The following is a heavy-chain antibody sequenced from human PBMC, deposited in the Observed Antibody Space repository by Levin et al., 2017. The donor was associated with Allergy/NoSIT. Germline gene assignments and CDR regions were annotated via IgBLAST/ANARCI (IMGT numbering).Heavy chain of an antibody. V-gene: IGHV1-2*02. D-gene: IGHD1-26*01. J-gene: IGHJ4*01. CDR2: INPDSGGI. CDR1: GYRFTDFY. Sequence: AGESLKISCKSSGYRFTDFYVHWLRQAPGLGLEWMGLINPDSGGIKYAQKFQGRVTMTRDTSIRTAYMELTRLRSDDTAVYYCARSLVGATFDFWGQGTLVTVSS. CDR3: ARSLVGATFDF.